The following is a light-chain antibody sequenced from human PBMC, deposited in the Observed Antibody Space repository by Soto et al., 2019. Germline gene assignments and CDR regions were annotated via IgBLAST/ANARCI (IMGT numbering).Light chain of an antibody. CDR2: GAS. J-gene: IGKJ2*01. CDR1: QSVSSN. CDR3: QQYNIGPPTYT. Sequence: EIVMTQFPATLSVSPGERVTLSCRASQSVSSNLAWYQQNPGQAPRLLIYGASTRATGIPVRFSGSGSGTEFTLTISSRQSEDFAVYYCQQYNIGPPTYTFGQGTKLEI. V-gene: IGKV3-15*01.